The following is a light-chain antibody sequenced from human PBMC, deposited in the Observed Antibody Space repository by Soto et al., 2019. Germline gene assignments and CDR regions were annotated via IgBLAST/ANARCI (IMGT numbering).Light chain of an antibody. Sequence: EIVLTQSPGTLSLSPGERATLSCRASQSVSSSYLAWYQPKPGQAPRLLIYGASSRATGIPDRFSGSGSGTDFTLTISRLEPEDFAVYYCQQYGSSPRFTFVPGTKVDI. CDR2: GAS. V-gene: IGKV3-20*01. CDR1: QSVSSSY. J-gene: IGKJ3*01. CDR3: QQYGSSPRFT.